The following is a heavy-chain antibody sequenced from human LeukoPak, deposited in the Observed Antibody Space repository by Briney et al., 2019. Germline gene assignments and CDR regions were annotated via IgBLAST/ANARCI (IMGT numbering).Heavy chain of an antibody. CDR1: GFTFSNAW. Sequence: GGSLRLSCAASGFTFSNAWMSWVHQAPGKGLEWVGRIKSKTDGGTTDYAAPVKGRFTISRDDSENTLYLQMNSLKTEDTAVYYCTTDGSYCSSTSCRYYYGMDVWGQGTTVTVSS. V-gene: IGHV3-15*01. J-gene: IGHJ6*02. CDR2: IKSKTDGGTT. CDR3: TTDGSYCSSTSCRYYYGMDV. D-gene: IGHD2-2*01.